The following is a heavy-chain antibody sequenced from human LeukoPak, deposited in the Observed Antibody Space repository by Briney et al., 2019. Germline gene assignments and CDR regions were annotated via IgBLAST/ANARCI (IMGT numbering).Heavy chain of an antibody. CDR2: IIGSGATT. CDR3: AKTDYGDYRVGYYGMDV. Sequence: GGSLRLSCAASGFSFRSYAMSWVRQAPGKGLEWVSSIIGSGATTYYADSVKGRFTISRDNSKNTLSLQMNSLRGEDSALYYCAKTDYGDYRVGYYGMDVWGQGTTVTVSS. J-gene: IGHJ6*02. V-gene: IGHV3-23*01. CDR1: GFSFRSYA. D-gene: IGHD4-17*01.